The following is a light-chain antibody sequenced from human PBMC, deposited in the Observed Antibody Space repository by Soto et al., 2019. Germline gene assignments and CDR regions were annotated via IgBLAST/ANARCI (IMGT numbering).Light chain of an antibody. Sequence: IVLTQSRGTLSLTKGERATLSCRASQSVRSSYLAWYQQKPGQAPRLLIYGASSRATGIPDRFSGSGSGTDFTLTISRLEPEDFAVYYCQQYGSPLTFGQGTRLEI. CDR2: GAS. CDR1: QSVRSSY. V-gene: IGKV3-20*01. CDR3: QQYGSPLT. J-gene: IGKJ5*01.